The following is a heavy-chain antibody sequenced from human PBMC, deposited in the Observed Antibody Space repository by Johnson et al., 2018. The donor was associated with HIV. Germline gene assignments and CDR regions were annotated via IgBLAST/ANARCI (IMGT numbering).Heavy chain of an antibody. J-gene: IGHJ3*02. CDR1: GFTFTNYW. V-gene: IGHV3-7*05. Sequence: VQLVESGGGVVQPGRSLRLSCAASGFTFTNYWMSWVRQAPGEGLEWVADIKQDGSEKYYMDSVKGRFTISRDNAKKSLYLQMNNLRAEDTAVYYCVRDDGSNYEAFDIWGQGTMVTVSS. D-gene: IGHD4-11*01. CDR2: IKQDGSEK. CDR3: VRDDGSNYEAFDI.